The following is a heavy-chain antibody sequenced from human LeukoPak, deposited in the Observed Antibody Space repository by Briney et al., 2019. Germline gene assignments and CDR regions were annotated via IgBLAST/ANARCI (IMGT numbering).Heavy chain of an antibody. CDR1: GGSISSSSYY. CDR2: IYYSGST. Sequence: PSETLSLTCTVSGGSISSSSYYWGWIRQPPGKGLEWIGSIYYSGSTYYNPSLKSRVTISVDTSKNQFSLKLGSVTAADTAVYYCASPGGYSYGRAFDYWGQGTLVTVSS. V-gene: IGHV4-39*01. J-gene: IGHJ4*02. CDR3: ASPGGYSYGRAFDY. D-gene: IGHD5-18*01.